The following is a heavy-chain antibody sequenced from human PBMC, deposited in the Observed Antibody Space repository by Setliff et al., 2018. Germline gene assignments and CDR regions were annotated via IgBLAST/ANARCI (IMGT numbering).Heavy chain of an antibody. D-gene: IGHD6-25*01. J-gene: IGHJ3*02. V-gene: IGHV3-21*01. CDR3: ARSPANGGHDAFDI. CDR2: ISPDSIYI. CDR1: GFTFRTFS. Sequence: GGSLRLSCAASGFTFRTFSMHWVRQAPGKGLEWVSSISPDSIYIYYADSVKGRLTISRDNAWDSLYLQMNSLGAEDTAVYYCARSPANGGHDAFDIWGRGTRVTVSS.